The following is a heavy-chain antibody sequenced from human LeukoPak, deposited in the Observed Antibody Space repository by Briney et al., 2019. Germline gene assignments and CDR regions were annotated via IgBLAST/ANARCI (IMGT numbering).Heavy chain of an antibody. V-gene: IGHV4-4*02. D-gene: IGHD3-22*01. CDR2: IYHSGST. CDR3: ASKQYDNSRVFDY. Sequence: SETLSLTRAVSGGSISSSKWWSWVRQPPGKGLEWIGEIYHSGSTNYNPSLKSRVTISVDKSKNQFSLKLSSVTAADTAVYYCASKQYDNSRVFDYWGQGTLVTVSS. CDR1: GGSISSSKW. J-gene: IGHJ4*02.